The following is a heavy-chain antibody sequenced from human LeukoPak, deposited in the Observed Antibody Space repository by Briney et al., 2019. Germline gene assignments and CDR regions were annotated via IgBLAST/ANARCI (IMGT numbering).Heavy chain of an antibody. CDR3: AKRLGQRRRNNWNDVGDAFDI. V-gene: IGHV3-23*01. CDR1: GFTFSSYA. CDR2: ISGSGGST. Sequence: GGSLRLSCEASGFTFSSYAMSWVRQAPGKGLEWVSAISGSGGSTYYADSVKGRFTISRDNSKNTLYLQMNSLRAEDTAVYYCAKRLGQRRRNNWNDVGDAFDIWSQGTMVTVSS. J-gene: IGHJ3*02. D-gene: IGHD1-1*01.